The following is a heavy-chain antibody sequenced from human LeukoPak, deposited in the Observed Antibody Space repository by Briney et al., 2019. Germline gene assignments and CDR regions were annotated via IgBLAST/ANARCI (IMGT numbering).Heavy chain of an antibody. D-gene: IGHD1-14*01. CDR3: ARLPVDAFDI. V-gene: IGHV3-64*01. Sequence: GGSLRLSCAASRFTFSNYAMHWVRQAPGKGLEHVSAISSNGGNTHYANSVKGRFTISRDNSKNTLYLQMGSLRAEDMAVYYCARLPVDAFDIWGQGTMVTVSS. CDR2: ISSNGGNT. CDR1: RFTFSNYA. J-gene: IGHJ3*02.